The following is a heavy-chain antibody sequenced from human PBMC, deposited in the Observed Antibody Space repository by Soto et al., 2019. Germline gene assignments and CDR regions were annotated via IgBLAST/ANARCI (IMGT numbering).Heavy chain of an antibody. V-gene: IGHV3-23*01. CDR1: GFTFSSYA. Sequence: EVQLLESGGGLVQPGGSLRLSCAASGFTFSSYAMSWVRQAPGKGLEWVSAISGSGGSTYYADSVKGRFTISRDNSKNTLYLQMNSLSAEDTAVYYCAKASLGYCSSTSCYGGWFAPWGQGTLVTVSS. CDR3: AKASLGYCSSTSCYGGWFAP. D-gene: IGHD2-2*01. J-gene: IGHJ5*02. CDR2: ISGSGGST.